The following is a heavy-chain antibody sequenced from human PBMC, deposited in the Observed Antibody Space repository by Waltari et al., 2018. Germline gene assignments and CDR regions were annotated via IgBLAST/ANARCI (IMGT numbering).Heavy chain of an antibody. D-gene: IGHD5-18*01. J-gene: IGHJ5*02. Sequence: AISGVAVTANFFTWVRQAPGKGLECVSIIHIGGATDYADSVRGRFTISRDSSKNTLYLQMNSLRVDDTAVYYCARQLGYSYALGSWGQGTLVTVSS. CDR3: ARQLGYSYALGS. V-gene: IGHV3-53*01. CDR1: GVAVTANF. CDR2: IHIGGAT.